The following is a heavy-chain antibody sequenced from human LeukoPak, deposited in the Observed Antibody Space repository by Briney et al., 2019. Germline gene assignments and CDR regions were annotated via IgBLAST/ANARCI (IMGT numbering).Heavy chain of an antibody. D-gene: IGHD1-1*01. Sequence: GGSLRLSCAASGFTFSSYAMSWVRQAPGKGPEWVSAISGSGGSTYYADSVKGRFTISRDNSKNTLYLQMNSLRAEDTAVYYCAKDHYNWNDVCYFDYWGQGTLVTVSS. CDR1: GFTFSSYA. CDR2: ISGSGGST. CDR3: AKDHYNWNDVCYFDY. J-gene: IGHJ4*02. V-gene: IGHV3-23*01.